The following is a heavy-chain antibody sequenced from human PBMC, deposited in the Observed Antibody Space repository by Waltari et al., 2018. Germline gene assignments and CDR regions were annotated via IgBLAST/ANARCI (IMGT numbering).Heavy chain of an antibody. D-gene: IGHD2-15*01. CDR2: ITSGGSRT. CDR3: ASHRPGGYGMDV. V-gene: IGHV3-74*01. CDR1: GFTSSTYW. J-gene: IGHJ6*02. Sequence: VKLVESGGGLVQPGGSLRLSCEASGFTSSTYWMCWVRQVPGKGLVWVSTITSGGSRTRYADSVKGRFTISRDNAKNTLYLQTNSLRAEDTAVYYCASHRPGGYGMDVWGHGTTVTVSS.